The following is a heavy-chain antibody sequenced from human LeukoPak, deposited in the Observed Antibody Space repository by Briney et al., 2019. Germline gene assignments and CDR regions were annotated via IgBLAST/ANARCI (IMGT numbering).Heavy chain of an antibody. V-gene: IGHV1-24*01. CDR3: VGADGTYGNQGPDY. J-gene: IGHJ4*02. Sequence: GSVKVSCTVSGYTLTELSMHWVRQAPGKGLEWMGGFDPEDGETIYAQKFQGRVTMTEDTSTDTAYMELSSLRSEDTAVYYCVGADGTYGNQGPDYWGQGTLVTVSS. CDR2: FDPEDGET. CDR1: GYTLTELS. D-gene: IGHD1-14*01.